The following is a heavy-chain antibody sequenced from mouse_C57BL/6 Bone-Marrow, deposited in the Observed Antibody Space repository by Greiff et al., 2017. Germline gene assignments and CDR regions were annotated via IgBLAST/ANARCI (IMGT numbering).Heavy chain of an antibody. CDR3: ARNDGYYVWAMDY. D-gene: IGHD2-3*01. CDR2: IYPGSGST. V-gene: IGHV1-55*01. Sequence: VQLQQPGAELVKPGASVKMSCKASGYTFTSYWITWVKQRPGQGLEWIGVIYPGSGSTNYNEKFKSKATLTVATSSSTAYMQLSSLTSEDSAVYYCARNDGYYVWAMDYWGQGTSVTVSS. J-gene: IGHJ4*01. CDR1: GYTFTSYW.